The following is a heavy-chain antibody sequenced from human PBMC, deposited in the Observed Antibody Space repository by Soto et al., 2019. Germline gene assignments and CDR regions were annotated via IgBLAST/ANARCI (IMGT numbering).Heavy chain of an antibody. Sequence: QVQLQESGPGLVKPSQTLSLTCTVSGGSISSGGYYWSWIRQHPGKGLEWIGYIYYIGSTYYNPSLKSRVTISVDTSKNQFSLKLSYVAAADKAVYYCARGLTGTPIDYWGQGTLVTVSS. V-gene: IGHV4-31*03. CDR2: IYYIGST. D-gene: IGHD3-9*01. J-gene: IGHJ4*02. CDR3: ARGLTGTPIDY. CDR1: GGSISSGGYY.